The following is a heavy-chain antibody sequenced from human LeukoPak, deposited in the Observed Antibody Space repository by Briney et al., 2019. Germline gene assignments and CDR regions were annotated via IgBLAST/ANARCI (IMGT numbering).Heavy chain of an antibody. CDR1: GYTFTSYG. Sequence: ASVKVSCKASGYTFTSYGISWVRQAPGQGLEWMGWISAYNGNTNYAQKLQGRVTMTTDTSTSTAYMELRSLRSDDTAVYYCARDWSLVGSSTAYAGDYWGQGTLVTVPS. CDR3: ARDWSLVGSSTAYAGDY. D-gene: IGHD2-2*01. CDR2: ISAYNGNT. J-gene: IGHJ4*02. V-gene: IGHV1-18*01.